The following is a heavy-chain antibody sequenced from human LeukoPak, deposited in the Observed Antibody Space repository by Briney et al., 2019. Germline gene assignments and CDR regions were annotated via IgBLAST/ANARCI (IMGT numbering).Heavy chain of an antibody. CDR1: GGSISNYY. Sequence: SETLSLTCTVSGGSISNYYWSWIRQPPGKGLEWIGYIYYSGSTNYNPSLKSRVTISVDTSKNQFSLKLSSVTAADTAVYYCARQGSGSARDWGQGTXVXVSS. V-gene: IGHV4-59*08. D-gene: IGHD6-19*01. CDR3: ARQGSGSARD. J-gene: IGHJ4*02. CDR2: IYYSGST.